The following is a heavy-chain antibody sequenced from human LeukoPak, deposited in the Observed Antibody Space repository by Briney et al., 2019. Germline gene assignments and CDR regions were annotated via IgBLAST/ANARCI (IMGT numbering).Heavy chain of an antibody. CDR1: GGSISSYY. J-gene: IGHJ4*02. CDR2: IYYSGST. V-gene: IGHV4-59*08. CDR3: ARHSKYCSSTSCYYGRVTFDY. D-gene: IGHD2-2*01. Sequence: SETLSLTCTVSGGSISSYYWSWIRQPPGKGLEWIGYIYYSGSTNYNPSLKSRVTKSVDTSKNQFSLKLSSVTAADTAVYYCARHSKYCSSTSCYYGRVTFDYWGQGTLDTVSS.